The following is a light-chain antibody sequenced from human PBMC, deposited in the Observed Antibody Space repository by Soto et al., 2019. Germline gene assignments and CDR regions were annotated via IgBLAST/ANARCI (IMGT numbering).Light chain of an antibody. V-gene: IGKV2-28*01. CDR1: QSLLHSDGYSY. Sequence: DIVMTQSPLSLPVTPGEPASISCRSSQSLLHSDGYSYLDWYLQRPGQSPQLLIYLGSNRASGVPDRFSASGSGTDFTLKISRVEAEDVGVYYCMQALQTPPTFGQGTKLEIK. CDR2: LGS. J-gene: IGKJ2*01. CDR3: MQALQTPPT.